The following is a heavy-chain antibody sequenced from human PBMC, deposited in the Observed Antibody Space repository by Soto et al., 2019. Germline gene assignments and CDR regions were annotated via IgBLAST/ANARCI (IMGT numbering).Heavy chain of an antibody. J-gene: IGHJ4*02. Sequence: GGSLRLSCAASGFTFSSYGMHWVRQAPGKGLEWVAVISYDGSNKYYADSVKGRFTISRDNSKNTLYLQMNSLRAEDTAVYYCAKGGPYSSSWYLGYWGQGTLVTVSS. V-gene: IGHV3-30*18. CDR2: ISYDGSNK. CDR1: GFTFSSYG. D-gene: IGHD6-13*01. CDR3: AKGGPYSSSWYLGY.